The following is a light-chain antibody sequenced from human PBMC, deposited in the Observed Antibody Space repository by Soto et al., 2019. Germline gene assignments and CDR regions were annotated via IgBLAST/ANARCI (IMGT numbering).Light chain of an antibody. CDR2: GAS. J-gene: IGKJ5*01. CDR1: LSVSSSS. V-gene: IGKV3-20*01. Sequence: IVLTQSTVTLSLSPGERATLSCRASLSVSSSSLAWYQQKPGQPPRLLIYGASSRATGISDRFSGSGSGTDFTLTISRLEPEDFAVFYSQYYDSEPNTFGQGTR. CDR3: QYYDSEPNT.